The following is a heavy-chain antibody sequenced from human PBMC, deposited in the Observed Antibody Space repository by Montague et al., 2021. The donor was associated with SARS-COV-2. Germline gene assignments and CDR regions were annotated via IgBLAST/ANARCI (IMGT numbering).Heavy chain of an antibody. CDR2: IYYSGST. CDR3: ARQLRVRRTWQVGDYNHYGMDV. CDR1: GGSISNYH. Sequence: SETLSLTCTASGGSISNYHWNWIRQPPGKGLEWIAYIYYSGSTNHNPSLQSRVTISVDTSRNQFSLRLTSVTAADTAVYYCARQLRVRRTWQVGDYNHYGMDVWGQGTTVSVSS. V-gene: IGHV4-59*08. D-gene: IGHD3-10*01. J-gene: IGHJ6*02.